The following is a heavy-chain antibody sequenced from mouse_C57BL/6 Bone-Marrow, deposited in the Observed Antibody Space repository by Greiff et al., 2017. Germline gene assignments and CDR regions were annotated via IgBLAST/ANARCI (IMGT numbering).Heavy chain of an antibody. CDR3: ARFPLYYGSSSLAMDY. J-gene: IGHJ4*01. CDR1: GYTFTGYW. D-gene: IGHD1-1*01. V-gene: IGHV1-9*01. Sequence: VQLQQSGAELMKPGASVKLSCKATGYTFTGYWIEWVKQRPGHGLEWIGEVLPGSGSTNYNEKFKGKATFTADTSSNTAYMQLSSLTTADSAIYYCARFPLYYGSSSLAMDYWGQGTSVTVSS. CDR2: VLPGSGST.